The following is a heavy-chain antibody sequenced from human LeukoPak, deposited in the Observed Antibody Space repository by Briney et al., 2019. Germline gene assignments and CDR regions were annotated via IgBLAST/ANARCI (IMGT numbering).Heavy chain of an antibody. CDR2: INPNSGDT. J-gene: IGHJ4*02. D-gene: IGHD5-12*01. CDR3: ARDLATVNGIAWYYFDY. Sequence: ASVKVSCKASGDTFTDNYIHWVRQAPGQGLEWMGWINPNSGDTDYAQKFQGRVTLTRDTSITTVYMELSRLTSDDTAVYFCARDLATVNGIAWYYFDYWGQGTLVTVSS. V-gene: IGHV1-2*02. CDR1: GDTFTDNY.